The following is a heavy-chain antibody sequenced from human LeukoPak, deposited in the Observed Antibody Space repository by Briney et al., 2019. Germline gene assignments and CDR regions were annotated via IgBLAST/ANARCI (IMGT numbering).Heavy chain of an antibody. V-gene: IGHV4-34*01. CDR1: GGSFSGYY. D-gene: IGHD1-26*01. Sequence: SETLSLTCAVYGGSFSGYYWSSIRQPPGKGLEWIGEINHSGSTNYNPSLKSRVTISVDTSKNQFSLKLSSVTAADTAVYYCAVVGARGYFDYWGQGTLVTVSS. J-gene: IGHJ4*02. CDR2: INHSGST. CDR3: AVVGARGYFDY.